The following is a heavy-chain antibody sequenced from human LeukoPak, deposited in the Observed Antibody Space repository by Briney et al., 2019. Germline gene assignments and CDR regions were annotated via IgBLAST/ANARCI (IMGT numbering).Heavy chain of an antibody. CDR2: IYHSGST. CDR1: GGSFSGYY. Sequence: PSETLSLTCAVYGGSFSGYYWGWIRQPPGKGLEWIGSIYHSGSTYYNPSLKSRVTISVDTSKNQFSLKLSSVTAADTAVYYCARQDYYEGANAFDIWGQGTMVTVSS. V-gene: IGHV4-38-2*01. D-gene: IGHD3-22*01. J-gene: IGHJ3*02. CDR3: ARQDYYEGANAFDI.